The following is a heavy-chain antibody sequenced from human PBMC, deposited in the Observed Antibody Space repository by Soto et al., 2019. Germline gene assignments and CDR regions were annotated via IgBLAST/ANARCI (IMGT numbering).Heavy chain of an antibody. V-gene: IGHV4-30-2*01. CDR1: GGSISSGGYS. D-gene: IGHD3-22*01. CDR3: ARGGYYDSSGYYYAFDI. J-gene: IGHJ3*02. CDR2: IYHSGST. Sequence: PSETLCLTCAVSGGSISSGGYSWSWIRQPPGKGLEWIGYIYHSGSTYYNPSLKSRVTISVDGSKNQFSLKLSSVTAADTAVYYCARGGYYDSSGYYYAFDIWGQGTMVTVSS.